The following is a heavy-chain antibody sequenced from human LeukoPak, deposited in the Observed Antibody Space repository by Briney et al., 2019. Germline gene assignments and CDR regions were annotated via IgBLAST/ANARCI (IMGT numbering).Heavy chain of an antibody. V-gene: IGHV3-21*01. J-gene: IGHJ4*02. CDR1: RFTFSSYS. D-gene: IGHD2-15*01. CDR3: ARDGFVGAADY. CDR2: ISSSSAHI. Sequence: PGGSLRLSCAASRFTFSSYSMNWVRQAPGKGLEWVSFISSSSAHINYADSVKGRFTISRDNAKNSLYLQMNSLRVEDTAVYYCARDGFVGAADYWGQGTLVTVSS.